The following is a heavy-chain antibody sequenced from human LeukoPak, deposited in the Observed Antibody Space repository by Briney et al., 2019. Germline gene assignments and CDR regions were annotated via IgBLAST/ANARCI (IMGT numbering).Heavy chain of an antibody. CDR2: IYYSGST. CDR3: ARSAAAQSTYDY. CDR1: GGSISSYY. D-gene: IGHD6-13*01. Sequence: SETLSLTCTVSGGSISSYYWSWIRQPPGKGLEWIGYIYYSGSTNYNPSLKSRVTISVDTSKNQFSLKLSSVTAADTAVYYCARSAAAQSTYDYWGQGTLVTVSS. V-gene: IGHV4-59*12. J-gene: IGHJ4*02.